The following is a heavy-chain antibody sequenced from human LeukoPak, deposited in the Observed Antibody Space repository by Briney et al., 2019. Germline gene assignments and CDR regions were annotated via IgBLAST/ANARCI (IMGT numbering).Heavy chain of an antibody. CDR2: IWYDGSNK. CDR3: ARDETQLPAFDL. Sequence: QPGGSLRLSCAAFGFTFSSYGMHWVRQAPGKGLEWVAVIWYDGSNKYYADSVKGRFTISRDNSKNTLYLQMNSLRAEDTAVYYCARDETQLPAFDLWGRGTLVTVSS. D-gene: IGHD2-2*01. J-gene: IGHJ2*01. CDR1: GFTFSSYG. V-gene: IGHV3-33*01.